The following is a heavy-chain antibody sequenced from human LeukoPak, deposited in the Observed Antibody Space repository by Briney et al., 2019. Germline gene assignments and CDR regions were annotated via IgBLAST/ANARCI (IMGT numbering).Heavy chain of an antibody. CDR3: ARDFRGELPDY. V-gene: IGHV1-69*04. J-gene: IGHJ4*02. D-gene: IGHD1-26*01. CDR2: IIPIFGIA. CDR1: GGTFSSYA. Sequence: AVKVSCKASGGTFSSYAISWVRQAPGQGLEWMGRIIPIFGIANYAQKFQGRVTITADKSTSTAYMELSSLRSEDTAVYYCARDFRGELPDYWGQGTLVTVSS.